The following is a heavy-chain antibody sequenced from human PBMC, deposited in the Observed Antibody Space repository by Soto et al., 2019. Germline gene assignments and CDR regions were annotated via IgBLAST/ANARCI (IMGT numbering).Heavy chain of an antibody. V-gene: IGHV1-18*04. D-gene: IGHD3-16*02. CDR1: GYNLTNHG. CDR2: INPYDGET. Sequence: AQLMHSGPEVRKPGASVKVSCRASGYNLTNHGISWVRQAPGQGLEWMGWINPYDGETDYVARFKSRVSMSTVAYTTTAYLDLRSLRSDDTAVYYCAREYYDYSWGTYRPNDAVDIWGKGTTVTVSS. J-gene: IGHJ3*02. CDR3: AREYYDYSWGTYRPNDAVDI.